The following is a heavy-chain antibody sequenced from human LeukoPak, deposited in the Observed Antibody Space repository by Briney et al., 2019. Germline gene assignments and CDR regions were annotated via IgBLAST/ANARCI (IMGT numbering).Heavy chain of an antibody. CDR1: GDSISSSSYY. V-gene: IGHV4-39*07. J-gene: IGHJ5*02. CDR3: ARGQKDSSGYLKWFDP. D-gene: IGHD3-22*01. Sequence: SETLSLMCTASGDSISSSSYYWGWIRQPPGKGLEWIGEIDHRGSANYNPSLTSLKNRVTISVDTSKKQFSLKVTSVTAADTAVFYCARGQKDSSGYLKWFDPWGQGTQVTVSS. CDR2: IDHRGSA.